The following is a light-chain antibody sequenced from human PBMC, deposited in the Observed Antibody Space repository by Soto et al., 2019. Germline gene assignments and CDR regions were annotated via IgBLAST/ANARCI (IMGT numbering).Light chain of an antibody. CDR3: CSYAGNSLYV. CDR2: EGS. CDR1: SSDVGSYNL. J-gene: IGLJ1*01. Sequence: QSALTQPASVSGSPGQSITISCTGTSSDVGSYNLVSWYQQHPGKAPKLMIYEGSKRPSGVSNRFSGSKSGNTASLTISGLQAEDGADYYCCSYAGNSLYVFGTGTKVTGL. V-gene: IGLV2-23*01.